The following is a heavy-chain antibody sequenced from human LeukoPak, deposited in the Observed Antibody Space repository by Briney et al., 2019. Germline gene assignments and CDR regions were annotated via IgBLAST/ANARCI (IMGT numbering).Heavy chain of an antibody. V-gene: IGHV3-21*04. D-gene: IGHD2-15*01. CDR1: GFTFSNYT. Sequence: PGGSLRLSCAASGFTFSNYTMNWVRQAPGKGLEWVSSIDSSSNFIYYADSVKGRSTISRDDAKNSLYLQMNSLRAEDTAVYYCAKGFVVVVSATQSSWFDPWGQGTLVTVSS. CDR2: IDSSSNFI. J-gene: IGHJ5*02. CDR3: AKGFVVVVSATQSSWFDP.